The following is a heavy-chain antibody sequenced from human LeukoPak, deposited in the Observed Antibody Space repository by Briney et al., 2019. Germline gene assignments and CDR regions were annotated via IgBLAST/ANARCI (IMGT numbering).Heavy chain of an antibody. D-gene: IGHD5-12*01. Sequence: SVKVSCKASGGTFSSYAISWVRQAPGQGLEWMGGIIPIFGTANYAQKFQGRVTITADESTSTAYMELSSLRSEDTAVYYCARDNVDIVATSIVVAFDIWGQGTMVTVSS. CDR3: ARDNVDIVATSIVVAFDI. CDR1: GGTFSSYA. J-gene: IGHJ3*02. CDR2: IIPIFGTA. V-gene: IGHV1-69*01.